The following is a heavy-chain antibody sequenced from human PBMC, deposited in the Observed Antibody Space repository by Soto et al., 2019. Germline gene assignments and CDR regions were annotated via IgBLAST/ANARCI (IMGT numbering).Heavy chain of an antibody. V-gene: IGHV3-74*01. J-gene: IGHJ4*02. CDR3: ARGPSYSSSWYGFDY. D-gene: IGHD6-13*01. CDR2: INSDGSST. CDR1: GFTFSSHW. Sequence: EVQLVESGGNLVQPGGSLRLSCVGSGFTFSSHWMHWVRQAPGKGLAWVSRINSDGSSTTYADSMKDRFTISRDNAKNTLSLQMNSLRAEDTAIYYCARGPSYSSSWYGFDYWGQGALVTVSS.